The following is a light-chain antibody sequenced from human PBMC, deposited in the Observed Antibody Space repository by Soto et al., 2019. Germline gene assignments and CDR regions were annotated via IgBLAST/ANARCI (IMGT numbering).Light chain of an antibody. Sequence: EIVMTQSPVILSVSPGERATLSCRASQSVSNNLAWYQKKPGQAPRLLIYDTFTRATGIPARFSGSGSGTDFTLTIGSLQSEDFAVYYCQQSNNWPRTFGQGTKVDIK. CDR2: DTF. J-gene: IGKJ1*01. V-gene: IGKV3-15*01. CDR1: QSVSNN. CDR3: QQSNNWPRT.